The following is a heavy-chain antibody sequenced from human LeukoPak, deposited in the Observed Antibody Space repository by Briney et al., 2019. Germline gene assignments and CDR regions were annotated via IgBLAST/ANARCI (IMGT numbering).Heavy chain of an antibody. Sequence: PGGSLRLSCAASGLTFSSYGMHWVRQAPGKGLEWVAVIWYDGSNKYYADSVKGRFTISRDNSKNTLYLQMNSLRAEDTAVYYCAKDQLGYCTNGVCSGFDYWGQGTLVTVSS. CDR3: AKDQLGYCTNGVCSGFDY. CDR2: IWYDGSNK. J-gene: IGHJ4*02. V-gene: IGHV3-33*06. D-gene: IGHD2-8*01. CDR1: GLTFSSYG.